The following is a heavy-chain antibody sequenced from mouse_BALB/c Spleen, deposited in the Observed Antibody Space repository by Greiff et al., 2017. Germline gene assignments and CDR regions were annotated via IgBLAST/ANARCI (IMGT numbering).Heavy chain of an antibody. Sequence: EVQLQQSGPELVKPGASVKISCKASGYSFTGYYMHWVKQSHVKSLEWIGRINPYNGATSYNQNFKDKASLTVDKSSSTAYMELHSLTSEDSAVYYCASGYDEGAYWGQGTLVTVSA. D-gene: IGHD2-2*01. CDR3: ASGYDEGAY. CDR1: GYSFTGYY. V-gene: IGHV1-31*01. CDR2: INPYNGAT. J-gene: IGHJ3*01.